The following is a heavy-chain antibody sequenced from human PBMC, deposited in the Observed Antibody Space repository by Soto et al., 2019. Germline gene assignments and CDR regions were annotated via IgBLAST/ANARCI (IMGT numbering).Heavy chain of an antibody. CDR3: ARDGSQSWFDP. D-gene: IGHD1-26*01. J-gene: IGHJ5*02. Sequence: GGSLRLSCAASGFTFSSYSMNWVRQAPGKGLEWVSSISSSSSYIYYADSVKGRFTISRDNAKNSLYLQMNSLRAEDTAVYYCARDGSQSWFDPWGQGTLVTVSS. CDR2: ISSSSSYI. V-gene: IGHV3-21*01. CDR1: GFTFSSYS.